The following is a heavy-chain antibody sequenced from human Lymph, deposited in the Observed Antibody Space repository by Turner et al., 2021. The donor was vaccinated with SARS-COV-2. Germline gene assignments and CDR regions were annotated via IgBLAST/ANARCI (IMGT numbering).Heavy chain of an antibody. CDR2: IIPIVGTA. D-gene: IGHD2-2*01. CDR1: GGTFSSYA. Sequence: QVQLVQSGAEVKKPGSSVKVPCKASGGTFSSYAISRVRQAPGQGLEWMGEIIPIVGTANYAQKFQGRVTITADASTSTAHMELSSLRSEDTAVYYCARGSRDCSSTSCYPFFDYWGQGTLVTVSS. J-gene: IGHJ4*02. CDR3: ARGSRDCSSTSCYPFFDY. V-gene: IGHV1-69*01.